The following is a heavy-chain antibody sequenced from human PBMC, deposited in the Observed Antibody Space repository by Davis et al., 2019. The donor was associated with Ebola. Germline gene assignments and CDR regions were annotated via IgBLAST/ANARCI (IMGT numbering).Heavy chain of an antibody. CDR3: ARAIQRPSTPENAFDI. J-gene: IGHJ3*02. V-gene: IGHV3-30-3*01. CDR1: GFTFSNYA. Sequence: GESLKISCAAPGFTFSNYAMHWVRQAPGKGLEWVALISYDGSNKYYADSVRGRFTISRDNSKETLFLQMNSLGPEDTAIYYCARAIQRPSTPENAFDIWGQGTLVTVSS. D-gene: IGHD1-1*01. CDR2: ISYDGSNK.